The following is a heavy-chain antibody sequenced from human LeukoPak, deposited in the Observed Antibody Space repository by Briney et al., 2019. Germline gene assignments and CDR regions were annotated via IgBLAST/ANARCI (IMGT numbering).Heavy chain of an antibody. J-gene: IGHJ5*02. D-gene: IGHD2-2*01. CDR3: ARGDIVVVPATPSGFDP. Sequence: VASVKVSCKASGGTFSSYGISWVRQAPGQGLEWMGGIIPIFGTANYAQKFQGRVTITADESTSTAYMELSSLRSEETAVYYCARGDIVVVPATPSGFDPWGQGTLVTVSP. CDR1: GGTFSSYG. V-gene: IGHV1-69*13. CDR2: IIPIFGTA.